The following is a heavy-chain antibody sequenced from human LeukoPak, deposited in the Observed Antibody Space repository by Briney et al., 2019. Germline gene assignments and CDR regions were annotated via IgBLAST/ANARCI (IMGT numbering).Heavy chain of an antibody. D-gene: IGHD3-10*01. CDR1: GGTFSSYA. J-gene: IGHJ5*02. Sequence: SVKVSCKASGGTFSSYAISWVRQAPGQGLEWMGGIIPIFGTANYAQKFQGRVTITADESTSTAYMELSSLRSEDTAVYYCARGITLIRGLIITWFDPWGPGTLVAVSS. V-gene: IGHV1-69*13. CDR3: ARGITLIRGLIITWFDP. CDR2: IIPIFGTA.